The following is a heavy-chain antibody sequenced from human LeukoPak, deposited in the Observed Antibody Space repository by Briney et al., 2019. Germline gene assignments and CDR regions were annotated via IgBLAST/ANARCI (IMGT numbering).Heavy chain of an antibody. CDR3: ARGSYGYVFDY. CDR1: GFTFRSCA. D-gene: IGHD5-18*01. CDR2: IYSGGST. Sequence: GGSLRLSCATSGFTFRSCAMSWVRQAPGKGLEWVSVIYSGGSTYYADSVKGRFTISRDNSKNTLYLQMNSLRAEDTAVYYCARGSYGYVFDYWGQGTLVTVSS. V-gene: IGHV3-53*01. J-gene: IGHJ4*02.